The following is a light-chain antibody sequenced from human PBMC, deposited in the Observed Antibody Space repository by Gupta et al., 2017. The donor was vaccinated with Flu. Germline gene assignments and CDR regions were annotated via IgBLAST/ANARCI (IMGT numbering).Light chain of an antibody. V-gene: IGLV2-14*04. Sequence: ISCTGTSSDVGAYKYVSWYQQHTEHPDRVPKLLIYDVSNRPSGVSTRFSGSKSGNTASLTISVLQAEDEADYYCISYTSGTSDVCGTGTKVTVL. CDR1: SSDVGAYKY. CDR3: ISYTSGTSDV. J-gene: IGLJ1*01. CDR2: DVS.